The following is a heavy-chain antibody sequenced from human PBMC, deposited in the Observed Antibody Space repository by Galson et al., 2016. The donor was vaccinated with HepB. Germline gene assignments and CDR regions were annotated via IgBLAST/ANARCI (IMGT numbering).Heavy chain of an antibody. Sequence: SETLSLTCKVSGASSRISNYYWGWIRQPPGKGLEWVGSTYYTGSTYYNPSLKSRVTISVDTSESQFSLRVTSVTAADTAVYYCARHGPDRGSSYYFYGMDVWGEGTTVTVSS. CDR3: ARHGPDRGSSYYFYGMDV. V-gene: IGHV4-39*01. CDR1: GASSRISNYY. D-gene: IGHD6-6*01. CDR2: TYYTGST. J-gene: IGHJ6*04.